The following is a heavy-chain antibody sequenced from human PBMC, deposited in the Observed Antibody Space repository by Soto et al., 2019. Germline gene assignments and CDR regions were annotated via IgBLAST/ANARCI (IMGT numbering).Heavy chain of an antibody. Sequence: GASVKVSCKASGYTFTSYDINWVRQATGQGLEWMGWMNPNSGNTGYAQKFQGRVTMTRNTSISTAYMELSSLRSEDTAVYYCARQTTVTTYHGYYYYYMDVWGKGTTVTVSS. V-gene: IGHV1-8*01. J-gene: IGHJ6*03. CDR1: GYTFTSYD. D-gene: IGHD4-4*01. CDR2: MNPNSGNT. CDR3: ARQTTVTTYHGYYYYYMDV.